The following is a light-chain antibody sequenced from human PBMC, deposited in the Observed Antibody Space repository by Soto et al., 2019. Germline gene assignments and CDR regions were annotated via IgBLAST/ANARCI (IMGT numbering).Light chain of an antibody. Sequence: QSVLTQPRSVSGSPGQSVTISCTGTSSDVGGYNYVSWYQQRPGKAPKPMIYDVTKRPSGVPDRFSGSKSGNTASLTISGLQAEDEADYYCCSYAGSYTYVFGTGTKVTAL. J-gene: IGLJ1*01. V-gene: IGLV2-11*01. CDR1: SSDVGGYNY. CDR3: CSYAGSYTYV. CDR2: DVT.